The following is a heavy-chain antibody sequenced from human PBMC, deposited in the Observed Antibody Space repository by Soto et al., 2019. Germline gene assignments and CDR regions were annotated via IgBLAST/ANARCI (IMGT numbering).Heavy chain of an antibody. V-gene: IGHV2-26*01. CDR2: IFSNDEK. CDR3: ARRYYYYGMDV. Sequence: QVTLKESGPVLVKPTETLTLTCTVSGFSLSNARMGVSWIRQPPGKALEWLAHIFSNDEKYYSTSLKSRLTISKHTPKSQVVLSMTNVDPVDTATYYCARRYYYYGMDVWGQGTTVTVSS. CDR1: GFSLSNARMG. J-gene: IGHJ6*02.